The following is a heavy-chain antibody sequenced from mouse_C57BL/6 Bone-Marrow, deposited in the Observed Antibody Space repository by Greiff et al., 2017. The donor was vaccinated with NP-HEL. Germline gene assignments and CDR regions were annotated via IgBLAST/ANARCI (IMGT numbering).Heavy chain of an antibody. V-gene: IGHV6-3*01. CDR3: TGPNWVGYFDY. J-gene: IGHJ2*01. CDR2: IRLKSDNYAT. CDR1: GFTFSNYW. D-gene: IGHD4-1*01. Sequence: EVKVEESGGGLVQPGGSMKLSCVASGFTFSNYWMNWVRQSPEKGLEWVAQIRLKSDNYATHYAESVKGRFTISRDDSKSSVYLQMNNLRAEDTGIYYCTGPNWVGYFDYWGQGTTLTVSS.